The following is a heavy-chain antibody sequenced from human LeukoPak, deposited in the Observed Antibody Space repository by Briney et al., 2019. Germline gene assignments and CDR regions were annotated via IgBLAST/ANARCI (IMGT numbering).Heavy chain of an antibody. CDR1: GYTFTSYD. CDR2: MNPNSGNT. Sequence: ASVKVSCKASGYTFTSYDINWVRQATGQGLEWMGWMNPNSGNTGYAQKFQGRVTMTRNTSISTAYMELSRLRSDDTAVYYCAKGWNYDLFDYWGQGTLVTVSS. V-gene: IGHV1-8*01. J-gene: IGHJ4*02. CDR3: AKGWNYDLFDY. D-gene: IGHD1-7*01.